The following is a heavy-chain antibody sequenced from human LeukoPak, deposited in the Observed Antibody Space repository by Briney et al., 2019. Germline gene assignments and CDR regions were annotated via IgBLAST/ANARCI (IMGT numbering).Heavy chain of an antibody. V-gene: IGHV4-39*01. CDR1: GGSISSSFYY. J-gene: IGHJ4*02. CDR2: MFYSGST. CDR3: SEPDRMGGGYSPPYKYFDS. Sequence: SETLSLTCTVSGGSISSSFYYWGWIRQPPGERLEWIGSMFYSGSTYYSPSLKSRVTISVDTAKNQFSLRLSSVTAADTAVYFFSEPDRMGGGYSPPYKYFDSWGQGTLVTVSS. D-gene: IGHD3-10*01.